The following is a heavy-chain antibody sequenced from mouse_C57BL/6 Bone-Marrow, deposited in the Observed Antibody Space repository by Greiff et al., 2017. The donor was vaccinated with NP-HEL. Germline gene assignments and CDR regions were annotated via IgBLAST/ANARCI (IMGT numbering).Heavy chain of an antibody. J-gene: IGHJ2*01. CDR2: INPSNGGT. D-gene: IGHD2-3*01. Sequence: VQLQQPGPELVKPGASVKLSCKASGYTFTSYWMHWVKQRPGQGLEWIGNINPSNGGTNYNEKFKSKATMTVDKSSSTAYMQLSSLTSEDSAVYYCARMMGDDGYFDYWGQGTTLTVSS. CDR1: GYTFTSYW. V-gene: IGHV1-53*01. CDR3: ARMMGDDGYFDY.